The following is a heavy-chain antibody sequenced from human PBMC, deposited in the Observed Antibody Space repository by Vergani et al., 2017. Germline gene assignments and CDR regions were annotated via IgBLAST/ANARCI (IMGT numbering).Heavy chain of an antibody. D-gene: IGHD6-13*01. CDR3: AREGSIAAAGTDYYYGMDV. CDR1: GGSISSYY. V-gene: IGHV4-59*01. J-gene: IGHJ6*02. CDR2: IYYSGST. Sequence: QVQLQESGPGLVKPSETLSLTCTVSGGSISSYYWSWIRQPPGKGLEWIGYIYYSGSTNYNPSLKSRVTISVDTSKNQFSLKLSSVTAADTAVYYCAREGSIAAAGTDYYYGMDVWGQGTTGTVSS.